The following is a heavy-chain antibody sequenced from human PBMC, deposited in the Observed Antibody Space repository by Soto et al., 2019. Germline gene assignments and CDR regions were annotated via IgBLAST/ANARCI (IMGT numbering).Heavy chain of an antibody. J-gene: IGHJ4*02. Sequence: QVQLQQWGAGLLKPSETLSLTCAVYGGSFSGYYWSWIRQPPGKGLEWIGEINHSGSTNYNPSLKRGVAISVDTSKNQFSLKVSSVTAADTAVYYCARAAPRYCSGGSCPSGRDYWGQGTLVTVSS. V-gene: IGHV4-34*01. CDR2: INHSGST. CDR1: GGSFSGYY. CDR3: ARAAPRYCSGGSCPSGRDY. D-gene: IGHD2-15*01.